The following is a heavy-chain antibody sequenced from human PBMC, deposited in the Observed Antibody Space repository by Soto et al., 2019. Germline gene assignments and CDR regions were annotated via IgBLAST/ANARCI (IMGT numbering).Heavy chain of an antibody. V-gene: IGHV3-33*01. CDR3: GRAGGANWVDP. D-gene: IGHD1-26*01. J-gene: IGHJ5*02. Sequence: QVQLVESGGGVVQPGRSLRLSCEGSGYMFSKYGMNWVRQAPGKGLEWVAIIWYDGSNDFYADSVKGRFTISKDNSKNTVYLQMDSLRVDDTAIYYCGRAGGANWVDPWGQGTLVTVSS. CDR2: IWYDGSND. CDR1: GYMFSKYG.